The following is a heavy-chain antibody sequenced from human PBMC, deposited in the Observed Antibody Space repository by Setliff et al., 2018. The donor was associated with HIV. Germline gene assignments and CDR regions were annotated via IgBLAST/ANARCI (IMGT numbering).Heavy chain of an antibody. CDR2: IHASGGT. D-gene: IGHD2-21*01. J-gene: IGHJ3*02. V-gene: IGHV3-48*01. CDR3: ARDTIWAFDI. CDR1: GFPFTSFS. Sequence: PGGSLRLSCAASGFPFTSFSINWVRQAPGKGLEWVSHIHASGGTCYADSVKGRFTISRDNSKKTLYLQMNSLRAKDTAVYYCARDTIWAFDIWGQGTLVTVSS.